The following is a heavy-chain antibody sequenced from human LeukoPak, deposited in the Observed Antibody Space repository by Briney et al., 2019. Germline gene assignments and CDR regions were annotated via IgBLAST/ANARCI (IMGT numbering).Heavy chain of an antibody. V-gene: IGHV4-59*08. CDR1: GGSISSDY. Sequence: SETLSLTCTVSGGSISSDYWSWIRQPPGKGLEWTGYIYYRGSSSYNPSLKSRVTISIDTPKNRFSLKLSSVPAADTAVYYCARFSGSDNAFDIWGQRTMVTVSS. D-gene: IGHD5-12*01. J-gene: IGHJ3*02. CDR3: ARFSGSDNAFDI. CDR2: IYYRGSS.